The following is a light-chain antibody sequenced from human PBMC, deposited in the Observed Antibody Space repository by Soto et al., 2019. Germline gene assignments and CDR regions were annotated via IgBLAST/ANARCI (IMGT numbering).Light chain of an antibody. Sequence: QSALTQPPSASGSPGQSVTISCTGTSSDVGGYNYVSWYQQHPGKAPKLMIYEXXXRPSGVPDRFSGSKSGNTASLTVSXXXXXXXXDXYCSSYAGSNNDVFGTGTKVTVL. CDR3: SSYAGSNNDV. J-gene: IGLJ1*01. CDR1: SSDVGGYNY. CDR2: EXX. V-gene: IGLV2-8*01.